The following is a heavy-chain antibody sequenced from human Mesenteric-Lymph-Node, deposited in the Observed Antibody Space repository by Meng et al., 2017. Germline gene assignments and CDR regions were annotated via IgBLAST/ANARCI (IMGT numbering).Heavy chain of an antibody. J-gene: IGHJ6*02. V-gene: IGHV3-7*01. CDR2: IKEDGSDK. CDR3: ARISRLTMVLGPVTTTIFYYYGMDV. Sequence: GGSLRLSCAAFGFHFNTYWMSWVRQAPGKGLEWVANIKEDGSDKNYSDSVWGRFTICRDNARDSVFLQMNSLTSEDTAVYYCARISRLTMVLGPVTTTIFYYYGMDVWGQGTTVTVSS. D-gene: IGHD3-10*01. CDR1: GFHFNTYW.